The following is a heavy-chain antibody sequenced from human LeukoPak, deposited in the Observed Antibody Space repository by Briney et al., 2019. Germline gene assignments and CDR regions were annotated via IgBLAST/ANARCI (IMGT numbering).Heavy chain of an antibody. CDR1: GHTFTAYY. J-gene: IGHJ5*02. V-gene: IGHV1-2*02. Sequence: ASVKASYTASGHTFTAYYLHWVRRAARLRLEWRGWINPNSGGTNYAQKFQGRVTMTRDTSISTAYMELDRPRSDDTAVYYCASLNPRNWFDPWGQGTLVTVSS. CDR3: ASLNPRNWFDP. CDR2: INPNSGGT.